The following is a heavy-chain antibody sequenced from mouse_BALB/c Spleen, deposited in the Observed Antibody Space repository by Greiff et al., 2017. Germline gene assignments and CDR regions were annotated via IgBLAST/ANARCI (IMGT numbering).Heavy chain of an antibody. J-gene: IGHJ3*01. Sequence: EVKLMESGGGLVQPGGSRKLSCAASGFTFSSFGMHWVRQAPEKGLEWVAYISSGSSTIYYADTVKGRFTISRDNPKNTLFLQMTSLRSEDTAMYYCARGYGSSLPWFAYWGQGTLVTVSA. CDR1: GFTFSSFG. D-gene: IGHD1-1*01. V-gene: IGHV5-17*02. CDR2: ISSGSSTI. CDR3: ARGYGSSLPWFAY.